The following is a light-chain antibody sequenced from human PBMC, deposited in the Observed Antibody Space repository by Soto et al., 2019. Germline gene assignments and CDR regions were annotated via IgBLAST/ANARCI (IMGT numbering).Light chain of an antibody. Sequence: DIQMTQSPSTLSASVGDRVTITCRASQSIGNWVAWYQQKPGRAPNLLIHDASILESGVPSRFSGTGSGTEFFLTITSLQPDDFASYCCQQYDVYSPSTFTFGQGTKLEIK. CDR3: QQYDVYSPSTFT. V-gene: IGKV1-5*01. J-gene: IGKJ2*01. CDR1: QSIGNW. CDR2: DAS.